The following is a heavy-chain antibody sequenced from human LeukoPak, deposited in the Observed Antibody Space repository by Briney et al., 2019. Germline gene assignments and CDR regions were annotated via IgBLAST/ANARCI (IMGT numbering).Heavy chain of an antibody. Sequence: ASVKVSCKPSGYTRTGDYMHWVRQAPRQAREGMEWINPNSGGANYPHKYQARVTITRDTYSNTAYMEQTSHITGYTARYYRAIARRSRRYWEVDHWGQGTLVTVSS. CDR3: AIARRSRRYWEVDH. D-gene: IGHD1-26*01. V-gene: IGHV1-2*02. J-gene: IGHJ4*02. CDR1: GYTRTGDY. CDR2: INPNSGGA.